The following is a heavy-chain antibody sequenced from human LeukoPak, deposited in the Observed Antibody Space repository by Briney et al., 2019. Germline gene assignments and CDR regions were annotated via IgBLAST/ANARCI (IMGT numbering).Heavy chain of an antibody. V-gene: IGHV1-18*01. CDR3: ARENHTILGGGFDP. J-gene: IGHJ5*02. Sequence: GASVKVSCKASGYTFTSYGISWVRQAPGQGLEWMGWISAYNGNTNYAQKFQGRVTMTRDTSISTAYMELSRLRSDDTAVYYCARENHTILGGGFDPWGQGTLVTVSS. CDR2: ISAYNGNT. CDR1: GYTFTSYG. D-gene: IGHD3-3*01.